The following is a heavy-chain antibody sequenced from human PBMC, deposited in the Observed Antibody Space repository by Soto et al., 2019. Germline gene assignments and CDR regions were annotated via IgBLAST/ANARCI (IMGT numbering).Heavy chain of an antibody. Sequence: QVQLVQSGAEVKKPGSSVKVSCKASGGTFSSYAISWVRQAPGQGLEWMGGIIPIFGTANYAQKFQGRVTITADESTSTADMELSSLRSEDTAVYYCARSTSGYSYGYSYYYGMDVWGQGTTVTVSS. CDR1: GGTFSSYA. CDR2: IIPIFGTA. D-gene: IGHD5-18*01. J-gene: IGHJ6*02. V-gene: IGHV1-69*12. CDR3: ARSTSGYSYGYSYYYGMDV.